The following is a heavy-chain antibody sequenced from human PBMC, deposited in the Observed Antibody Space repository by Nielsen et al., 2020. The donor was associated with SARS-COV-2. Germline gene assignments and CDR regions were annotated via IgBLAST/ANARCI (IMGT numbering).Heavy chain of an antibody. D-gene: IGHD2-21*01. CDR2: INSDGSYT. V-gene: IGHV3-74*01. J-gene: IGHJ6*02. CDR1: GFTFSSNW. CDR3: TRDWYSAMDV. Sequence: ESLKISCAASGFTFSSNWMHWARQAPGKGLVWVSRINSDGSYTRYADSVKGRFTISRDNARNTLYLQMNSLRAEDTAVYYCTRDWYSAMDVWGQGTTVTVSS.